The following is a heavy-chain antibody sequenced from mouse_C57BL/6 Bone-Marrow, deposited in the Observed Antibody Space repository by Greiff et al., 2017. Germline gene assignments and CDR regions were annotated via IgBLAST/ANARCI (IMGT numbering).Heavy chain of an antibody. CDR1: GFTFSSYT. V-gene: IGHV5-9*01. Sequence: EVKVVESGGGLVKPGGSLKLSCAASGFTFSSYTMSWVRQTPEKRLEWVATISGGGGNTYYPDSVKGRFTISRDNAKNTLYLQMSSLRSEDTALYYCARQRGYGSYWYFDVWGTGTTVTVSS. D-gene: IGHD1-1*02. CDR3: ARQRGYGSYWYFDV. J-gene: IGHJ1*03. CDR2: ISGGGGNT.